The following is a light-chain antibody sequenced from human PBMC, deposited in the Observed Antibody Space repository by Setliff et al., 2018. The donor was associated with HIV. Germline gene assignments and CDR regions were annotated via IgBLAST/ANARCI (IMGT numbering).Light chain of an antibody. Sequence: SALAKPPSASGSPGQSVTISCAGTSSDIGDYNYVSWFQHRPDNAPKLIIYEVTKRPSGVPNRFSGSKSGNTASLTVSFLQTEDEADYYCSSYAGNNMYVFGSGTQVTV. V-gene: IGLV2-8*01. CDR2: EVT. CDR1: SSDIGDYNY. CDR3: SSYAGNNMYV. J-gene: IGLJ1*01.